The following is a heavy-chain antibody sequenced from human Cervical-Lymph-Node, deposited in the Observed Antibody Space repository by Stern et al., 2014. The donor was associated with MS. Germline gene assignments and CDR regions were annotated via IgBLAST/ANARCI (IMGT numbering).Heavy chain of an antibody. CDR1: GFTFSNYW. CDR2: INEDGSDK. J-gene: IGHJ5*02. CDR3: ATWQPAPINYRGNWFDP. V-gene: IGHV3-7*01. D-gene: IGHD2-2*01. Sequence: VQLVESGGGLVQPGGSLRLSCAASGFTFSNYWMSWVRQAPGKGLEWVANINEDGSDKYYVDSVKGRFTISRDNTKNSLSLQMNSLRAEDTAVYHCATWQPAPINYRGNWFDPWGQGTLVTVSS.